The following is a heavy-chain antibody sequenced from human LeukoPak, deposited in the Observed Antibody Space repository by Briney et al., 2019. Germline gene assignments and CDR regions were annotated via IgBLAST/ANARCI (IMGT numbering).Heavy chain of an antibody. CDR2: ISYDGSNK. CDR1: GFTFSSYG. V-gene: IGHV3-30*18. J-gene: IGHJ4*02. Sequence: PGGSLRLSCAASGFTFSSYGMHWVRQAPGKGLEWVAVISYDGSNKYYADSVKDRFTISRDNSKNTLYLQMNSLRAEDAAVYYCAKDWSSMVRGVYYFDYWGQGTLVTVSS. D-gene: IGHD3-10*01. CDR3: AKDWSSMVRGVYYFDY.